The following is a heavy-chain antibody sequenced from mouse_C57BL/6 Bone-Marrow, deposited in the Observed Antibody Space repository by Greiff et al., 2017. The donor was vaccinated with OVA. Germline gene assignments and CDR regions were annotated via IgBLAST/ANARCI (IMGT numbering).Heavy chain of an antibody. J-gene: IGHJ3*01. CDR3: ARGGTSPFAY. D-gene: IGHD4-1*01. CDR1: GYSFTGYY. V-gene: IGHV1-42*01. CDR2: INPSTGGT. Sequence: EVHLVESGPELVKPGASVKISCKASGYSFTGYYMNWVKQSPEKSLEWIGEINPSTGGTTYNQKFKAKATLTVDKSSSTAYMQLKSLTSEDAAVDYCARGGTSPFAYWGQGTLVTVSA.